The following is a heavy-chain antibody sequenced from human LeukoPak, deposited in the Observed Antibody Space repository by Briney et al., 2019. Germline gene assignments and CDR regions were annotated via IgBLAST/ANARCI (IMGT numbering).Heavy chain of an antibody. CDR3: AREGGPYRPLDY. V-gene: IGHV4-34*01. J-gene: IGHJ4*02. Sequence: PSETLSLTCAVYGGSFSGYYWSWIRQPPGKGLEWIGQINHSGSTNYNPSLKSRVTISVDTSKNQFSLKLSSVTAADTAVYYCAREGGPYRPLDYSGQGTLVTVSS. CDR1: GGSFSGYY. CDR2: INHSGST.